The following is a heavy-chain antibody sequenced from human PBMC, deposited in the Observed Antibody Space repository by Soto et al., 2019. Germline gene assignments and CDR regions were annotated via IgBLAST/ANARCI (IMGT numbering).Heavy chain of an antibody. Sequence: GGSLRLSCAAPGFTFGSYAMHWVRQAPGKGLEWVAVISYDGSNKYYADSVKGRFTISRDNSKNTLYLQMNSLRAEDRAVYYCAQVSCVPFYAYYHDRMAVWGQGTTVIVSS. CDR3: AQVSCVPFYAYYHDRMAV. V-gene: IGHV3-30-3*01. CDR2: ISYDGSNK. D-gene: IGHD2-15*01. J-gene: IGHJ6*02. CDR1: GFTFGSYA.